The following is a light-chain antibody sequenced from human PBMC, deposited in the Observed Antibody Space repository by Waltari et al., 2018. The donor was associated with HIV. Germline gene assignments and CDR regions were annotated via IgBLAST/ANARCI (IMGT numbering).Light chain of an antibody. CDR2: AAS. J-gene: IGKJ4*01. Sequence: DIQMTQSPSSLSASVGDRVTITCRASQGISNYLAWYQQTPRKVPKLLIYAASTLQSGVPSRFSGSGSGTDFTLTISSLQPEDVATYYCQKYNSAPTFGGGTKVEIK. V-gene: IGKV1-27*01. CDR1: QGISNY. CDR3: QKYNSAPT.